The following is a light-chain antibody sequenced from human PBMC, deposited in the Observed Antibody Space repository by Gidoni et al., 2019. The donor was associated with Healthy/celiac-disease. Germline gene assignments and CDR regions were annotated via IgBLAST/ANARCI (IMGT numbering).Light chain of an antibody. CDR2: DVS. Sequence: QSALTQPASVSGSPGQSITISCTGTSSDVGGYNYVSWYPQHPGKAPKLMIYDVSNRHSGVSNRFSGSKSGNTASLTISGLQAEDEADYYCSSYTSSSTLGVFGGGTKLTVL. CDR1: SSDVGGYNY. J-gene: IGLJ2*01. CDR3: SSYTSSSTLGV. V-gene: IGLV2-14*03.